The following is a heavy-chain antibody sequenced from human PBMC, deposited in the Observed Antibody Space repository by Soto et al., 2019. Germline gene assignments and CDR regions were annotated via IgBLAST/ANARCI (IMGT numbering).Heavy chain of an antibody. CDR1: GFTFSSYG. J-gene: IGHJ6*02. Sequence: GGSLRLSCAASGFTFSSYGMHWVRQAPGKGLEWVAVISYDGSNKYYADSVKGRFTISRDNSKNTLYLQMNSLRAEDTAVYYCATDLYQLLLYGMDVWGQGTTVTVSS. D-gene: IGHD2-2*01. V-gene: IGHV3-30*03. CDR3: ATDLYQLLLYGMDV. CDR2: ISYDGSNK.